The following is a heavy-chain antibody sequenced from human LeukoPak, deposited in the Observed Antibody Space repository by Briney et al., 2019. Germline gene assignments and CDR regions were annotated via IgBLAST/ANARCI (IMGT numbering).Heavy chain of an antibody. CDR3: ARGLRYFDWYGSWFDP. Sequence: SETLSLTCAVYGGSFSGYYWSWIRQPPGKGLEWSGEINHSGSTNYNPSLKSRVTISVDTSKNQFSLKLSSVTAADTAVYYCARGLRYFDWYGSWFDPWGQGTLVTVSS. CDR1: GGSFSGYY. V-gene: IGHV4-34*01. D-gene: IGHD3-9*01. J-gene: IGHJ5*02. CDR2: INHSGST.